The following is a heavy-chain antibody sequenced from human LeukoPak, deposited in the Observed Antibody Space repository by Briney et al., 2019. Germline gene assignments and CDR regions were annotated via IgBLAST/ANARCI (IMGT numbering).Heavy chain of an antibody. CDR3: ARIGYSSSSLDY. J-gene: IGHJ4*02. CDR2: IKQDGSQK. D-gene: IGHD6-6*01. V-gene: IGHV3-7*03. Sequence: GGSLRLSCAASGFTFSNYWMTWVRQAPGKGLEWVANIKQDGSQKYYVDSVKGRFTLSRDNAKNSEYLQMNSLRAEDTAVYYCARIGYSSSSLDYWGQGTLVTVSS. CDR1: GFTFSNYW.